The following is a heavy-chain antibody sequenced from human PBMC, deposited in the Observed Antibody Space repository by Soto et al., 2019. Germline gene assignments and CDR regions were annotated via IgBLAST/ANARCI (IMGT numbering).Heavy chain of an antibody. J-gene: IGHJ4*02. D-gene: IGHD5-18*01. CDR1: GFTFSSSG. V-gene: IGHV3-33*01. CDR2: IWYDGSNK. CDR3: ASERATGWTAMVRRLDY. Sequence: QVQLVESGGGVVQPGRSLRLSCAASGFTFSSSGMHWVRQAPGKGLEWVAVIWYDGSNKYYADSVKGRFTISRDNSKNTLYLQMNSLRAEDTAVYYCASERATGWTAMVRRLDYWGQGTLVTVSS.